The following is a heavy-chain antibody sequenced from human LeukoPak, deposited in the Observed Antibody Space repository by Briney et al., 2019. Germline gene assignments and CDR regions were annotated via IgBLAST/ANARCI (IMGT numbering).Heavy chain of an antibody. V-gene: IGHV4-39*01. D-gene: IGHD3-9*01. J-gene: IGHJ4*02. CDR1: GGSISSSSYY. CDR2: IYYSGST. CDR3: ARSTLRYFDWTD. Sequence: SETLSLTCTVSGGSISSSSYYWGWIRQPPGKGLEWNGSIYYSGSTYYNPSLKSRVTISVDTSKNQFSLKLSSVTAADTAVYYCARSTLRYFDWTDWGQGTLVTVSS.